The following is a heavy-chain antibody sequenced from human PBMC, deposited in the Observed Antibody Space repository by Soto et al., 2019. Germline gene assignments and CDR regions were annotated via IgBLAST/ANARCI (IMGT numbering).Heavy chain of an antibody. CDR2: ISAYNGNT. V-gene: IGHV1-18*01. D-gene: IGHD3-3*01. CDR1: GYTFTSYG. J-gene: IGHJ6*02. CDR3: AKDPTIFGVVQTYGMDV. Sequence: QVQLVQSGAEVKKPGASVKVSCKASGYTFTSYGVSWVRQAPGQGLEWMGWISAYNGNTNYVQKLQGRVTMTTDTSTNTAYMEVRSLRSDDTAVYYCAKDPTIFGVVQTYGMDVWGQGTTVTVSS.